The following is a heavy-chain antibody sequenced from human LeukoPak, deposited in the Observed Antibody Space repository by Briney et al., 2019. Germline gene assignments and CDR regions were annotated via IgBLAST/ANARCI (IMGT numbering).Heavy chain of an antibody. Sequence: PGGSLRLSCAASGFTFSNAWMSWVRQAPEKGLEWVGHINTKTDGGAADYAAPVRGRLTISRDDSKNTLHLQMNSLKTEDTGVYYCTSDQRGIAARIFYYYMDVWGKGTTVTVSS. J-gene: IGHJ6*03. D-gene: IGHD6-6*01. CDR2: INTKTDGGAA. V-gene: IGHV3-15*01. CDR1: GFTFSNAW. CDR3: TSDQRGIAARIFYYYMDV.